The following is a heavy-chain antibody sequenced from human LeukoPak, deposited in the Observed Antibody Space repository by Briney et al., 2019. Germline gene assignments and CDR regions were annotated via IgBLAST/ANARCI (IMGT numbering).Heavy chain of an antibody. CDR3: ARDQGWYGDYAGLIDY. D-gene: IGHD4-17*01. J-gene: IGHJ4*02. CDR1: GGTFSSYA. CDR2: IIPIFGTA. V-gene: IGHV1-69*13. Sequence: SVKVSCKASGGTFSSYAISWVRQAPGQGLEWMGGIIPIFGTANYAQKFQGRVTITADESTSTAYMELSSLRSEDTAVYYCARDQGWYGDYAGLIDYWGQGTLVTVSS.